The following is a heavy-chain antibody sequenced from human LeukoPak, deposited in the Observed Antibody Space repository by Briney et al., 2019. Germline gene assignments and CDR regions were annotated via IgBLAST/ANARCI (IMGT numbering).Heavy chain of an antibody. V-gene: IGHV3-48*02. CDR2: INTRGEAT. J-gene: IGHJ3*02. D-gene: IGHD3-10*01. CDR1: GFTFGSYS. Sequence: GGSLRLSCGASGFTFGSYSMNWVRQAPGKGLEWVSYINTRGEATHYADSVRGRFIISRDNAKSSLYLQMNSLRDEDTAIYYCAREGYYGAFDIWGQGTMVTVSS. CDR3: AREGYYGAFDI.